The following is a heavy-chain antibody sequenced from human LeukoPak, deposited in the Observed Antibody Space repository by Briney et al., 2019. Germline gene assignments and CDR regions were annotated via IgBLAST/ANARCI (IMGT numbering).Heavy chain of an antibody. D-gene: IGHD5-24*01. CDR1: GGSISNYY. Sequence: SETLSLTCTVSGGSISNYYWSWIRQPPGKGLEWIGYIYYSGSTNYNPSLKSRVTISVDTSKNQFSLKLSSVTAADTVVYYCARGGWHGRDGYNYGGWGYYYYMDVWGKGTTVTISS. J-gene: IGHJ6*03. CDR3: ARGGWHGRDGYNYGGWGYYYYMDV. CDR2: IYYSGST. V-gene: IGHV4-59*01.